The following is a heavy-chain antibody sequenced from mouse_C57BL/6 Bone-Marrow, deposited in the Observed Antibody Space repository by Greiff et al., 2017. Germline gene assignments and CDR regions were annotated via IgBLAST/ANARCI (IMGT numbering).Heavy chain of an antibody. J-gene: IGHJ3*01. D-gene: IGHD2-4*01. CDR3: ARDDCDGWFAY. CDR2: IYPGNSDT. V-gene: IGHV1-5*01. CDR1: GYTFTSYW. Sequence: VQLQQSGTVLARPGASVKMSCKTSGYTFTSYWMHWVKQRPGQGLEWIGAIYPGNSDTSYNQKFKGKAKLTAVTSASTAYMELSSLTNDDSAVYYCARDDCDGWFAYWGQGTLVTVSA.